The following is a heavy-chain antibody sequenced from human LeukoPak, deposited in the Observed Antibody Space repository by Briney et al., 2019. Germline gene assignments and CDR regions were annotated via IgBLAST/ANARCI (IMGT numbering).Heavy chain of an antibody. J-gene: IGHJ4*02. CDR3: AKVPYDYVWGSYRYGLFDY. CDR2: ISYDGSNK. D-gene: IGHD3-16*02. V-gene: IGHV3-30*04. Sequence: GRSLRLSCAASGFTFSSYAMHWVRQAPGKGLEWVAVISYDGSNKYYADSVKGRFTISRDNSKNTLYLQMNSLRAEDTAVYYCAKVPYDYVWGSYRYGLFDYWGQGTLVTVSS. CDR1: GFTFSSYA.